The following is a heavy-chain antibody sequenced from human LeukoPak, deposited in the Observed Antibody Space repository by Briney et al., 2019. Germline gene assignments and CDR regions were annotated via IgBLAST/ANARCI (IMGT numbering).Heavy chain of an antibody. D-gene: IGHD3-10*01. Sequence: PGGSLGLSCAASGFTFDDYGMNWVRQAPGKGLEWVSYISSSGSTIYYADSVKGRFTISRDNAKNSLYLQMNSLRAEDTAVYYCARGSRYYGSGAWFDPWGQGTLVTVSS. CDR3: ARGSRYYGSGAWFDP. J-gene: IGHJ5*02. V-gene: IGHV3-48*03. CDR1: GFTFDDYG. CDR2: ISSSGSTI.